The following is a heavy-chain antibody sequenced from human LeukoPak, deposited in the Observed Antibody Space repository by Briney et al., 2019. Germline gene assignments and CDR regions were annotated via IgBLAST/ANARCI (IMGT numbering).Heavy chain of an antibody. J-gene: IGHJ3*02. CDR2: INPNSGGT. Sequence: ASVKVSCKASGGTFSSYAISWVRQAPGQGLEWMGRINPNSGGTNYAQKFQGRVTMTRDTSISTAYMELSRLRSDDTTVYYCARAFDILTGYLSSDAFDIWGQGTMVTVSS. CDR3: ARAFDILTGYLSSDAFDI. V-gene: IGHV1-2*06. D-gene: IGHD3-9*01. CDR1: GGTFSSYA.